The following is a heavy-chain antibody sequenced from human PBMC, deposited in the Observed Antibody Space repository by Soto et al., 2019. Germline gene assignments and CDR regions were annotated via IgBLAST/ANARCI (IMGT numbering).Heavy chain of an antibody. D-gene: IGHD3-9*01. CDR3: ANEEVILTGYYNYYDYGMDV. CDR1: GFTFSRYA. Sequence: AGGSLRLSCAASGFTFSRYAMSWVRQAPVKEREWVSAISVRGGSTYDADCVKGRVTISRDNPYNTLHLLMNSLRGEDPGQYYVANEEVILTGYYNYYDYGMDVWGQGTQVTVSS. J-gene: IGHJ6*02. CDR2: ISVRGGST. V-gene: IGHV3-23*01.